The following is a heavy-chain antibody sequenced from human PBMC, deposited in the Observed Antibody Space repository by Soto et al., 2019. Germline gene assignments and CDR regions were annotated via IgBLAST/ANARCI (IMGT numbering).Heavy chain of an antibody. CDR2: IYYSGST. CDR1: GGSISSGGYY. Sequence: QVQLQESGPGLVKPSQTLSLTCTVSGGSISSGGYYWSWIRQHPGKGLEWIGYIYYSGSTYYNPSLKGRVTIPVDPSKNQFSLKLGSVTAADTAVYYCARAPRVVVAATGVTAEGGVFDYWGQGTLVTVSS. D-gene: IGHD2-15*01. V-gene: IGHV4-31*03. CDR3: ARAPRVVVAATGVTAEGGVFDY. J-gene: IGHJ4*02.